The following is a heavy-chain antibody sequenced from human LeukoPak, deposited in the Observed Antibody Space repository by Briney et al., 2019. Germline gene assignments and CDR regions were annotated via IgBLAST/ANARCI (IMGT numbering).Heavy chain of an antibody. CDR1: GFTFSSYE. V-gene: IGHV3-48*03. CDR3: ARDYRLEGSSPSHWEPRLVTAN. D-gene: IGHD3-16*02. CDR2: IGSSDSTT. J-gene: IGHJ4*02. Sequence: PGGSLRLSCVASGFTFSSYEMNSYIGSSDSTTHYADSVKGRFTISRDNAKNLLYLQMNSLRAEDTAAYYCARDYRLEGSSPSHWEPRLVTANWGQGTLVTVSS.